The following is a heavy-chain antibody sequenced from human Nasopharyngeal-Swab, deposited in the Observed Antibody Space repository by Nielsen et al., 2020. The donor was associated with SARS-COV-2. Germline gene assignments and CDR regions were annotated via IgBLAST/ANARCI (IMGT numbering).Heavy chain of an antibody. CDR3: ARGRSGGATNWFDP. Sequence: SVKVSCKASGGTFSSYPFAWVRHAPGQGLEWMGRVIPILDITNYAQKFQGRVTFTADKSTGTVYMDLNSLDSDDTAIYYCARGRSGGATNWFDPWGQGTLVTVSS. CDR1: GGTFSSYP. V-gene: IGHV1-69*04. CDR2: VIPILDIT. D-gene: IGHD2-15*01. J-gene: IGHJ5*02.